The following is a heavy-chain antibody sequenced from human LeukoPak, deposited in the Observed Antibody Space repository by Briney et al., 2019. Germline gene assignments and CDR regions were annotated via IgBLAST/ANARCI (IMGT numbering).Heavy chain of an antibody. CDR3: ARGSGYYGMDV. Sequence: PGRSLRLSCVVSGFTFSSYAMHWVRQAPGKGLEWVAVISYDGTNKYYADSVKGRFTISRDNSKNTLYLQMNSLRDEDTAVYYCARGSGYYGMDVWGQGTTVTVSS. CDR2: ISYDGTNK. D-gene: IGHD3-10*01. V-gene: IGHV3-30*03. J-gene: IGHJ6*02. CDR1: GFTFSSYA.